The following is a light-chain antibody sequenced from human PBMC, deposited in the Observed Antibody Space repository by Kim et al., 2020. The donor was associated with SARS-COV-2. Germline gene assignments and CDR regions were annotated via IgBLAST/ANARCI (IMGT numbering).Light chain of an antibody. V-gene: IGLV2-23*01. CDR3: CSYAGSSTWV. J-gene: IGLJ3*02. Sequence: QSALTQPASVSGSPGQSITISCTGTSSDVGSYNLVSWYQQHQGKAPKLMIYEGSKRRSGVSNPFSGSKSGNTASLTISGLQAEDEADHYCCSYAGSSTWVFGGGTQLTVL. CDR2: EGS. CDR1: SSDVGSYNL.